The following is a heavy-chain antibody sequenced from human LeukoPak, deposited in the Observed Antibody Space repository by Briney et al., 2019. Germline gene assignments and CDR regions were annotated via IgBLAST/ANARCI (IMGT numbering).Heavy chain of an antibody. CDR1: GYTFTSYA. CDR3: ARDLEDSGSYYFDY. V-gene: IGHV1-3*01. Sequence: GSSVKVSCKASGYTFTSYAMHWVRQAPGQRLEWMGWINAGNGNTKYSQKFQGRVTITRDTSASTAYMELSSLRSEDTAVYYCARDLEDSGSYYFDYWGQGTLVTVSS. J-gene: IGHJ4*02. CDR2: INAGNGNT. D-gene: IGHD1-26*01.